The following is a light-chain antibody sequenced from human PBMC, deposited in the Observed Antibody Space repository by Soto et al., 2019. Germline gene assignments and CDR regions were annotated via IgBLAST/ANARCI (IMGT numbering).Light chain of an antibody. V-gene: IGKV3-11*01. CDR2: DAS. Sequence: EIVLTQFPATLSLSPGERATLSCRASQSVSSYLAWYQQKPGQGPRLLIHDASKRATDIPARFTGSGSGTDFTLTISSLEPEDFAVYFCQQRSTWTFGQGTKVEI. J-gene: IGKJ1*01. CDR1: QSVSSY. CDR3: QQRSTWT.